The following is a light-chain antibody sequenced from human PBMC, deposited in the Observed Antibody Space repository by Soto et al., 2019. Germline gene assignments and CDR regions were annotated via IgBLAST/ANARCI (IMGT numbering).Light chain of an antibody. Sequence: QSALTQPPSASGSPGQSVRISCTGTRRDVGGYNYVAWYQQHPGQAPKLMIYEVTKRPSGVPDRFSGSKSGNTAFLTVSGLQPGDEADYYCSSYVGSDVVVFGTWTKVTVL. J-gene: IGLJ1*01. CDR2: EVT. CDR1: RRDVGGYNY. V-gene: IGLV2-8*01. CDR3: SSYVGSDVVV.